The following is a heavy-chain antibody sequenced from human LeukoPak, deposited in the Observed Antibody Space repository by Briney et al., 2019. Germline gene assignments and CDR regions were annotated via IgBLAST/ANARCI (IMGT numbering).Heavy chain of an antibody. D-gene: IGHD6-13*01. CDR2: INHSGST. Sequence: SETLSLTCAVYRGSFSGYYWSWIRQPPGKGLEWSGEINHSGSTNYNPSLKSRVTISVDTSKNQFSLKLSSVTAADTAVYYCARGGSIAAAGTKWFDPWGQGTLVTVSS. CDR3: ARGGSIAAAGTKWFDP. J-gene: IGHJ5*02. V-gene: IGHV4-34*01. CDR1: RGSFSGYY.